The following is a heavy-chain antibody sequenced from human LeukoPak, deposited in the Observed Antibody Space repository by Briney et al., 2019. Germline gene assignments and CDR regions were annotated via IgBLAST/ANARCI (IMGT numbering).Heavy chain of an antibody. CDR2: VYTGGIP. J-gene: IGHJ4*02. CDR1: GGSVRDNY. CDR3: ARGSSFSGFDY. D-gene: IGHD1-26*01. V-gene: IGHV4-4*07. Sequence: SETLSLTCTVPGGSVRDNYWSWIRQPPGKGLEWIGRVYTGGIPNYNSSLKIRVALSLDTSKNQFSMNLSSVSAADTAVYFCARGSSFSGFDYWGQGALVTVSS.